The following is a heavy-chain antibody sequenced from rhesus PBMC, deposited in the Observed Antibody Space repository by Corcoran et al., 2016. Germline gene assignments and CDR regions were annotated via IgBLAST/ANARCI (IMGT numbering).Heavy chain of an antibody. CDR3: ASDIVVVFTAMHAFDF. D-gene: IGHD2-27*01. CDR2: ITYSGST. V-gene: IGHV4-122*02. Sequence: QVQLQESGPGLVKPSETLSLTCAVSGGSISSGYYYWSWIRQPPGKGLEWIGYITYSGSTSYNPSLKSRVTSSRDTSKNQFSLKLSSVTAADTAVYYCASDIVVVFTAMHAFDFWGQGLRVTVSS. CDR1: GGSISSGYYY. J-gene: IGHJ3*01.